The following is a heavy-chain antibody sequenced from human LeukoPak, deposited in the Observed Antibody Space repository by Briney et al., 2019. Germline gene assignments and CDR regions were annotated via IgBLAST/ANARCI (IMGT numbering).Heavy chain of an antibody. CDR3: AKGLVVVITEGAFDI. Sequence: PGGSLRLSCAASGFTFDDYAMHWVRQAPGKGLEWVSGISWNSGSIGYADSVKGRFTISRDNAKNSLYLQMNSLGAEDTALYYCAKGLVVVITEGAFDIWGQGTMVTVSS. D-gene: IGHD3-22*01. V-gene: IGHV3-9*01. CDR2: ISWNSGSI. CDR1: GFTFDDYA. J-gene: IGHJ3*02.